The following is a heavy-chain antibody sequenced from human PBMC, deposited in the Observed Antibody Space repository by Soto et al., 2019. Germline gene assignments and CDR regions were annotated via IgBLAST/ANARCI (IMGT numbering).Heavy chain of an antibody. Sequence: QVQLQESGPGLEKPSQTLSLTCTVYGGSIISGGYYWSWIRKHPGEDLEWIGYIYYSGSTYYNPSLKSRVTISLDTSKNQFSLKLSSVTAADTAVYYCARVDDSSGYPNHFDYWGQGTLVTVSS. CDR1: GGSIISGGYY. J-gene: IGHJ4*02. D-gene: IGHD3-22*01. V-gene: IGHV4-31*03. CDR3: ARVDDSSGYPNHFDY. CDR2: IYYSGST.